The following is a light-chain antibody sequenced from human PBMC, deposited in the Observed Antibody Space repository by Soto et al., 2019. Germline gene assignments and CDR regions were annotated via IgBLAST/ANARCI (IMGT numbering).Light chain of an antibody. J-gene: IGKJ2*01. V-gene: IGKV1-5*03. CDR3: QQYNSYLT. CDR2: KAS. CDR1: QSISSW. Sequence: DLQMTQSHSTLSASVGDRVTITCRASQSISSWLAWYQQKPGKAPKLLIYKASSLESGVPSRFSGSGSGTEFTLTISSLQPDDFATYYCQQYNSYLTFGQGTKLEIK.